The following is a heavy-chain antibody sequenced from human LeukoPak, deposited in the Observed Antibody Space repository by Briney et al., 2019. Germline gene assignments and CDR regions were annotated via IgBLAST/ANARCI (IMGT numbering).Heavy chain of an antibody. CDR3: ATWPLAWGSPLRGPGPDAFDI. D-gene: IGHD3-16*01. CDR2: FDPEDSET. J-gene: IGHJ3*02. CDR1: GYTLTELS. V-gene: IGHV1-24*01. Sequence: ASVKVSCKVSGYTLTELSLHWVRQAPGKGLEWMGGFDPEDSETIYAQKFQGRVTMTEDTSTDTAYMELSSLKSEDTAVYYCATWPLAWGSPLRGPGPDAFDIWGRGTMVTVSS.